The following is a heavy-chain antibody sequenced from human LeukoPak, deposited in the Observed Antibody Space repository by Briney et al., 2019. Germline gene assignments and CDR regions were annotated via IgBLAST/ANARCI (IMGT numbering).Heavy chain of an antibody. D-gene: IGHD2-8*01. J-gene: IGHJ4*02. V-gene: IGHV3-23*01. CDR2: ISGSGGST. Sequence: GGSLRLSCAASGFTFSSYAMSWVRQAPGKGLEWVSAISGSGGSTYYADSVKGRFTISRDNSKNTLYLQMNSLRAEDTAVYYCAKTNHVLMVHATANDYWGQGTLVTVSS. CDR1: GFTFSSYA. CDR3: AKTNHVLMVHATANDY.